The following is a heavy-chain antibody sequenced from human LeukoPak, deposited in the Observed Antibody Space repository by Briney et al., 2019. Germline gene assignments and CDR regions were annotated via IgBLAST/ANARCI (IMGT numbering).Heavy chain of an antibody. CDR2: IPSTSSYT. V-gene: IGHV3-11*05. Sequence: GGSLRLSCVASGFTFSDYYMSWIRQAPGKGLEWVSYIPSTSSYTSYADSVKGRFTISRDNAKNSLYLQMNSLRAEDTAVYYCARVKGPKSTMVRGHNWFDPWGQGTLVTVSS. D-gene: IGHD3-10*01. J-gene: IGHJ5*02. CDR1: GFTFSDYY. CDR3: ARVKGPKSTMVRGHNWFDP.